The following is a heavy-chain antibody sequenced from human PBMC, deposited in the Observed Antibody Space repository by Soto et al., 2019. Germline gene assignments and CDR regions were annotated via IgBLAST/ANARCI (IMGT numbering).Heavy chain of an antibody. J-gene: IGHJ4*02. Sequence: QVQLVQSGAEVKKPGSSVKVSCKASGGTFSSYAISWVRQAPGQGLEWMGGIIPIFGTANYAQKFQGRVTITADESTSTAYMELSSLRSEDTDVYYCAIHTYDDSSGYYCRRKGVFDYWGQGTLVTVSS. CDR3: AIHTYDDSSGYYCRRKGVFDY. D-gene: IGHD3-22*01. CDR2: IIPIFGTA. CDR1: GGTFSSYA. V-gene: IGHV1-69*01.